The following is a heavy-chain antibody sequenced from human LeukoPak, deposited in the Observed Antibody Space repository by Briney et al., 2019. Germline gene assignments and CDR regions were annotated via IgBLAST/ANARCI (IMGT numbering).Heavy chain of an antibody. CDR2: IIPIFGTA. V-gene: IGHV1-69*05. CDR3: ASFCSSTSCYPNWFDP. Sequence: SVKVSCKASGGTFSSYAISWVRQAPGQGLEWMGGIIPIFGTANHAQKFQGRVTITTDESTSTAYMELSSLRSEDTAVYYCASFCSSTSCYPNWFDPWGQGTLVTVSS. CDR1: GGTFSSYA. D-gene: IGHD2-2*01. J-gene: IGHJ5*02.